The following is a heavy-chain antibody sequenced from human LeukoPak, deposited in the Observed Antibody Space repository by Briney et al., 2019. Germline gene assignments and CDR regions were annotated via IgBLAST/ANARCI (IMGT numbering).Heavy chain of an antibody. CDR3: ARSGGSGWYSDY. J-gene: IGHJ4*02. CDR2: ISSSSGFI. CDR1: GFTFSSYG. V-gene: IGHV3-21*01. D-gene: IGHD6-19*01. Sequence: GGSLRLSCAASGFTFSSYGMNWVRQAPGKGLEWVSSISSSSGFIFYADSVKGRFTFSRDNAKNSLYLQMNSLRAEDTAVYYCARSGGSGWYSDYWGQGTLVTVSS.